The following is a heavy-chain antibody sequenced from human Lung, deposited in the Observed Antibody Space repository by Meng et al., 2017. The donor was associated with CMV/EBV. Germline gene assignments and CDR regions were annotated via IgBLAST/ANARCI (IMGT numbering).Heavy chain of an antibody. CDR2: IIHFLGAA. CDR3: ASSYYYDSSGYVYFDY. J-gene: IGHJ4*02. CDR1: GNFSSYA. Sequence: GNFSSYAISWVRQAPGQGLEWRGGIIHFLGAAKYEKKIQGRVTITTDEFTTTAYMELSSLRSEDTAVYYCASSYYYDSSGYVYFDYWGQGTLVTVSS. V-gene: IGHV1-69*05. D-gene: IGHD3-22*01.